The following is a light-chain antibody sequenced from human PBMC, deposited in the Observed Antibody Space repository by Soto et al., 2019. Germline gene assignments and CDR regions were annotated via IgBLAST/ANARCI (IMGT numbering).Light chain of an antibody. J-gene: IGLJ1*01. Sequence: QSVLTQPASVSGSPGQSITISCTGTSSDVGSYNLVSWYQQHPGKAPKLMIYEGDRRPSGVSNRFSGSKSGNTASLTISGLQAEDEADYYCCSCAGSSAPYLFGTGTKVTVL. V-gene: IGLV2-23*01. CDR2: EGD. CDR1: SSDVGSYNL. CDR3: CSCAGSSAPYL.